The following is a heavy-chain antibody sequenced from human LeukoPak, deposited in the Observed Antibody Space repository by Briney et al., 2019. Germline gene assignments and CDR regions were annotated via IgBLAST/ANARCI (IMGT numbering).Heavy chain of an antibody. CDR2: IYHSGST. CDR3: ARVFGTSDYDFWSGYFLNYYYYYMDV. J-gene: IGHJ6*03. Sequence: GSLRLSCAASGFTFSSYWMSWVRQAPGKGLEWIGSIYHSGSTYYNPSLKSRVTISVDTSKNQFSLKLSSVTAADTAVYYCARVFGTSDYDFWSGYFLNYYYYYMDVWGKGTTVTVSS. V-gene: IGHV4-38-2*01. D-gene: IGHD3-3*01. CDR1: GFTFSSYW.